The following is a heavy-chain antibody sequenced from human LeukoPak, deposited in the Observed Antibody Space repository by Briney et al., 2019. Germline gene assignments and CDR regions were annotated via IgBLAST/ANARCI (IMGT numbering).Heavy chain of an antibody. CDR2: IIPILGIA. J-gene: IGHJ4*02. Sequence: SVKVSCKASGGTFSSYTISWVRQAPGQGLEWMGRIIPILGIANYAQKFQGRVTITADKSTSTAYMELSSLRSEDTAVYYCAGERYCSSTSCYRPYWGQGTLVTVSS. CDR1: GGTFSSYT. D-gene: IGHD2-2*02. V-gene: IGHV1-69*04. CDR3: AGERYCSSTSCYRPY.